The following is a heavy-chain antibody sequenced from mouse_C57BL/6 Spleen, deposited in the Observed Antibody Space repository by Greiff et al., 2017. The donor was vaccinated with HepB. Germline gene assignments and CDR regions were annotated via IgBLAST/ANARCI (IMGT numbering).Heavy chain of an antibody. CDR1: GFTFSSYA. Sequence: EVQGVESGGGLVKPGGSLKLSCAASGFTFSSYAMSWVRQTPEKRLEWVATISDGGSYTYYPDNVKGRFTISRDNAKNNLYLQMSHLKSEDTAMYYCARDGELGRYFDVWGTGTTVTVSS. V-gene: IGHV5-4*01. J-gene: IGHJ1*03. CDR2: ISDGGSYT. D-gene: IGHD4-1*01. CDR3: ARDGELGRYFDV.